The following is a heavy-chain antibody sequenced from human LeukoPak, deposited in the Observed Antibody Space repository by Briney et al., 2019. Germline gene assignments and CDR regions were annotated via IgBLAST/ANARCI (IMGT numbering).Heavy chain of an antibody. CDR2: ISAYNGNT. CDR3: ATDGAVYDYVWGSYRYLFY. D-gene: IGHD3-16*02. CDR1: GYTFTNYG. Sequence: GASVKVSCKASGYTFTNYGISWVRQAPGQGLEWMGWISAYNGNTNYAQKLQGRVTMTTDTSTSTAYMELRSLGSDDTAVYYCATDGAVYDYVWGSYRYLFYWGQGTLVTVSS. V-gene: IGHV1-18*01. J-gene: IGHJ4*02.